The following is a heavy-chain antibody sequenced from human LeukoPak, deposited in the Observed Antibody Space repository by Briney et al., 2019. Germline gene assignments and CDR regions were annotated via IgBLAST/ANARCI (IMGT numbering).Heavy chain of an antibody. CDR2: ISSDGTST. J-gene: IGHJ2*01. V-gene: IGHV3-30*04. CDR1: GFIFNNFA. D-gene: IGHD3-10*01. CDR3: ARSAGEERLRTFWYFDL. Sequence: QPGGSLRLSCAASGFIFNNFAMHWVRQAPAKGPEWVAVISSDGTSTYYADSMEGRFTISRDNSKNTLNLQMNSLRADDTALYFCARSAGEERLRTFWYFDLWRRGALITVSS.